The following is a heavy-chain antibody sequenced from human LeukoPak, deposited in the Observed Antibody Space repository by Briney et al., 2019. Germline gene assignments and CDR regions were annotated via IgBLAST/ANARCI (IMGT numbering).Heavy chain of an antibody. J-gene: IGHJ2*01. Sequence: SETLSLTCTVSGGPISNYYWSWIRQPPGKGLEWIGYIYYSGSTNYNPSLKSRVTISVDTSKSQFSLNLSSVTAADTAVYYCASERPATENWFFDLWAVAPWSLSPQ. V-gene: IGHV4-59*01. D-gene: IGHD1-26*01. CDR3: ASERPATENWFFDL. CDR1: GGPISNYY. CDR2: IYYSGST.